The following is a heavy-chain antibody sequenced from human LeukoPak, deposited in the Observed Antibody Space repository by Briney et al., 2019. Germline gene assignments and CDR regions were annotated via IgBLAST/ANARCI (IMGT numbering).Heavy chain of an antibody. CDR3: ARGRVSSRAIFGVVANYFDY. Sequence: PSETLSLTCAVYGGSFSGYYWSWIRQPPGKGLEWIGEINHSGSTNYNPSLKSRVTISVDTSKNQFSLKLSSVTAADTAVYYCARGRVSSRAIFGVVANYFDYWGQGTLVTVSS. V-gene: IGHV4-34*01. CDR2: INHSGST. D-gene: IGHD3-3*01. J-gene: IGHJ4*02. CDR1: GGSFSGYY.